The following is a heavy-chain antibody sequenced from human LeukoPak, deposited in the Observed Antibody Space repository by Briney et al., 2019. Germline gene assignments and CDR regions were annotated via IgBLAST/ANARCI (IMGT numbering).Heavy chain of an antibody. Sequence: SETLSLTCAVYGGSFSNYYWTWIRQPPGKGLEWIGEINHSGSTNYDPSLKSRVTISVDTSKNQFSLKLSSVTAADTAVYYCARRRGSGSYWFDYWGQGTLVTVSS. V-gene: IGHV4-34*01. CDR3: ARRRGSGSYWFDY. CDR1: GGSFSNYY. CDR2: INHSGST. D-gene: IGHD3-10*01. J-gene: IGHJ4*02.